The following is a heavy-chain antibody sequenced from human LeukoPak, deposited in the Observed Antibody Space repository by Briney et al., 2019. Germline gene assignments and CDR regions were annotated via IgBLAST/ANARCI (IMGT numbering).Heavy chain of an antibody. CDR1: GFTFSNAW. CDR3: TSRELLLWPGAPPAFDI. V-gene: IGHV3-15*01. Sequence: GGSLRLSCAASGFTFSNAWMSWVRQAPGRGLEWVGRIKSKTDGGTTDYAAPVKGRFTISRDDSKNTLYLQMNSLKTEDTAVYYCTSRELLLWPGAPPAFDIWGQGTMVTVSS. CDR2: IKSKTDGGTT. D-gene: IGHD3-10*01. J-gene: IGHJ3*02.